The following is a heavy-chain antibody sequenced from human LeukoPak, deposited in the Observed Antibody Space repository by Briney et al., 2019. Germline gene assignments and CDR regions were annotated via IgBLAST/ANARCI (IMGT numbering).Heavy chain of an antibody. CDR3: ANLLTIEFDY. Sequence: GGSLRLSCAASGFTFSSYGMHWVRQAPGKGLEGVAFIRYDGSNKYYADSVKGRFTISRDNSKNTLYLQMNSLRAEDTAVYYCANLLTIEFDYWGQGTLVTVSS. D-gene: IGHD3-10*01. V-gene: IGHV3-30*02. CDR1: GFTFSSYG. J-gene: IGHJ4*02. CDR2: IRYDGSNK.